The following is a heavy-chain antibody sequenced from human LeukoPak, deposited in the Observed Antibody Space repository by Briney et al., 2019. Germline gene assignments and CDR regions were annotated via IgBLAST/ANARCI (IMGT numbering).Heavy chain of an antibody. J-gene: IGHJ4*02. Sequence: GGSLRLSCAASGFTFSSYAMSWVRQAPGKGLEWVSAISGSGGSTYHADSVKGRFTISRDNSKNTLYLQMNSLRAEDTAVYYCAKDHDSSGYYRPGGYFDYWGQGTLVTVSS. CDR3: AKDHDSSGYYRPGGYFDY. CDR2: ISGSGGST. CDR1: GFTFSSYA. V-gene: IGHV3-23*01. D-gene: IGHD3-22*01.